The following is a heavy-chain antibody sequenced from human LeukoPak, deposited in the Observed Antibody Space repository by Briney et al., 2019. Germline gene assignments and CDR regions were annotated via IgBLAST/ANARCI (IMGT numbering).Heavy chain of an antibody. CDR2: ISGSGGST. J-gene: IGHJ4*02. V-gene: IGHV3-23*01. Sequence: QPGGSLRLSCAASGFTFSSYAMSWFRQAPGKGLEWVSAISGSGGSTYYADSVKGRFTISRDNSKNTLYLQMNRLRAEDTAVYYCAKDSYDSSGFLDYWGQGTLVTVSS. CDR1: GFTFSSYA. D-gene: IGHD3-22*01. CDR3: AKDSYDSSGFLDY.